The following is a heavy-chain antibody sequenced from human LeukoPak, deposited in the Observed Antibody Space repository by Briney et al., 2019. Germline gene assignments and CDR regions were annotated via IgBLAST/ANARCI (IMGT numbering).Heavy chain of an antibody. J-gene: IGHJ4*02. CDR1: GFTFSTYW. CDR2: IKQDGSDK. CDR3: ARGVPSGVDYFDY. Sequence: GGSLRLSCAASGFTFSTYWMTWVRQAPGKGLEWVANIKQDGSDKYYVDSMKGRFTISRDNPKNSLFLQMNSLRAEDTAVYYCARGVPSGVDYFDYWGQGTLVTVSS. D-gene: IGHD2-15*01. V-gene: IGHV3-7*01.